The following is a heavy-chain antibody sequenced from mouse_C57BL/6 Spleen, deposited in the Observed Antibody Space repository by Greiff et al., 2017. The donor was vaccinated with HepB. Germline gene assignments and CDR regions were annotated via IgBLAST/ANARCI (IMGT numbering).Heavy chain of an antibody. CDR1: GYTFTSYW. V-gene: IGHV1-50*01. CDR2: IDPSDSYT. CDR3: ARNDYDAYYYAMDY. D-gene: IGHD2-4*01. J-gene: IGHJ4*01. Sequence: QVQLQQPGAELVKPGASVKLSCKASGYTFTSYWMQWVKQRPGQGLEWIGEIDPSDSYTNYNQKFKGKATLTVDTSSSTAYMQLSSLTSEDSAVYYCARNDYDAYYYAMDYWGQGTSVTVSS.